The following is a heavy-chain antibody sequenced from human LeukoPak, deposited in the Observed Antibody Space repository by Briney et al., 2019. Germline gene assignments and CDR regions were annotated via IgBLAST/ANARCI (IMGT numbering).Heavy chain of an antibody. CDR3: ARPSEGSGWDFDY. V-gene: IGHV3-21*01. Sequence: GGSLRLSCADSGFTFSIYIMNWVRQAPGKGLEWVSSISSSSSYIYYADSVKGRFTISRDNAKNSLYLQMNSLRAEDTAVYYCARPSEGSGWDFDYGGQGTLVTVSS. D-gene: IGHD6-19*01. CDR1: GFTFSIYI. J-gene: IGHJ4*02. CDR2: ISSSSSYI.